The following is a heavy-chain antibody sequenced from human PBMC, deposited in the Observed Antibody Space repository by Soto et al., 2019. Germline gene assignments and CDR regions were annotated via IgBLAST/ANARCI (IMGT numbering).Heavy chain of an antibody. CDR2: IYSGGST. V-gene: IGHV3-53*01. CDR1: GFTVSSNY. J-gene: IGHJ1*01. D-gene: IGHD3-22*01. Sequence: EVQLVESGGGLIQPGGSLRLSCAASGFTVSSNYMSWVRQAPGKGLEWVSVIYSGGSTYYADSVKGRFTISRDNSKNTVYLRMNSLRAEDTAVYYCARDRVESGYPEYFQHWGQGTLVTVSS. CDR3: ARDRVESGYPEYFQH.